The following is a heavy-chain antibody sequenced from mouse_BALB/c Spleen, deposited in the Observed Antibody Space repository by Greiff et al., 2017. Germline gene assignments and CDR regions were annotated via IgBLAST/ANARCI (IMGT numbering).Heavy chain of an antibody. CDR3: ARLYGGYFDV. V-gene: IGHV1S137*01. CDR1: GYTFTDYA. CDR2: ISTYYGDA. J-gene: IGHJ1*01. Sequence: QVQLQQSGAELVRPGVSVKISCKGSGYTFTDYAMHWVKQSHAKSLEWIGVISTYYGDASYNQKFKGKATMTVDKSSSTAYMELARLTSEDSAIYYCARLYGGYFDVWGAGTTVTVSS. D-gene: IGHD1-1*02.